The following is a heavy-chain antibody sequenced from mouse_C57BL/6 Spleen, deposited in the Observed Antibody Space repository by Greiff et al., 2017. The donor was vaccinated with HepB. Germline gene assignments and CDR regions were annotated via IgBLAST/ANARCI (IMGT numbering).Heavy chain of an antibody. J-gene: IGHJ3*01. CDR3: ARTLPYDYDGGFAY. D-gene: IGHD2-4*01. CDR2: INPNYGTT. Sequence: EVKLQESGPELVKPGASVKISCKASGYSFTDYNMNWVKQSNGKSLEWIGVINPNYGTTSYNQKFKGKATLTVDQSSSTAYMQLNSLTSEDSAVYYCARTLPYDYDGGFAYWGQGTLVTVSA. V-gene: IGHV1-39*01. CDR1: GYSFTDYN.